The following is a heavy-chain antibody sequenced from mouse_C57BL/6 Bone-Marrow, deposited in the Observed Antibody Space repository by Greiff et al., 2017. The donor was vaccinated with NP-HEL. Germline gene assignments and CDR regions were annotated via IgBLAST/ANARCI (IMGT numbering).Heavy chain of an antibody. Sequence: VQLQESGAELARPGASVKLSCKASGYTFTSYGISWVKQRTGQGLEWIGEIYPRSGNTYYNEKFKGKATLTADKSSSTAYMELRSLTSEDSAVYFCARPDGYYYAMDYWGQGTSVTVSS. CDR2: IYPRSGNT. D-gene: IGHD2-3*01. J-gene: IGHJ4*01. V-gene: IGHV1-81*01. CDR3: ARPDGYYYAMDY. CDR1: GYTFTSYG.